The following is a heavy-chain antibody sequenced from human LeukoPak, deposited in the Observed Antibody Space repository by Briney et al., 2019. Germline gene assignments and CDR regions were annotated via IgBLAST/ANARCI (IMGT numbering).Heavy chain of an antibody. CDR3: ARGPNRWWVVSRNWGMDV. Sequence: GGSLRLSCAASGLSIGDNSMHWVRQAPGKGLEWVSLISWDESTTYYSDSVKGRFTVSRDSSKNSLHLQMNSLRTEDTALYYCARGPNRWWVVSRNWGMDVWGQGITVTVSS. D-gene: IGHD2-15*01. CDR1: GLSIGDNS. CDR2: ISWDESTT. J-gene: IGHJ6*02. V-gene: IGHV3-43*01.